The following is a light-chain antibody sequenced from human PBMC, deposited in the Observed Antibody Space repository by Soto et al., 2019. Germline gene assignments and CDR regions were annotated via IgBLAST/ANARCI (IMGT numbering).Light chain of an antibody. CDR3: QQYNSYLYT. CDR2: KAS. Sequence: DIQMTQSPSTLSASVGDRVTITCRASQSISSWLAWYQQKPGKAPKVLIYKASSLERGVPSRFSGSGSGTDFTPTISSLQPDDFATYYCQQYNSYLYTFGQGTKLEIK. V-gene: IGKV1-5*03. J-gene: IGKJ2*01. CDR1: QSISSW.